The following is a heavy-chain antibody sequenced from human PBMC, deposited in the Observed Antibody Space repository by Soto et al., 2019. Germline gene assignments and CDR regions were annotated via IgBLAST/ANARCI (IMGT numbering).Heavy chain of an antibody. Sequence: SETLSLTCTVSGGSISSYYWSWIRQPPGKGLEWIGYIYYSGSTNYNPSLKSRVTISVETSKNQFSLKLSSVTAADTAVYYCAIDTGPPERYNWFDPWGQGTLVTVSP. CDR1: GGSISSYY. V-gene: IGHV4-59*01. D-gene: IGHD3-16*02. CDR2: IYYSGST. J-gene: IGHJ5*02. CDR3: AIDTGPPERYNWFDP.